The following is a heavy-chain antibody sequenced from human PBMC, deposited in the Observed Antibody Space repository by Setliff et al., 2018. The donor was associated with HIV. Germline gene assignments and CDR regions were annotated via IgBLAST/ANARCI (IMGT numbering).Heavy chain of an antibody. CDR3: AKDRDERWFGELLSPFTFDY. J-gene: IGHJ4*02. CDR2: ISAYDSNT. D-gene: IGHD3-10*01. Sequence: GASVKVSCKASGYTFTSYGISWVRQAPGQGLEWMGWISAYDSNTNYEHRLQGRVTMTTDTSTSTAYMELRGLISDDTAVYYCAKDRDERWFGELLSPFTFDYWGQGTLVTVSS. CDR1: GYTFTSYG. V-gene: IGHV1-18*01.